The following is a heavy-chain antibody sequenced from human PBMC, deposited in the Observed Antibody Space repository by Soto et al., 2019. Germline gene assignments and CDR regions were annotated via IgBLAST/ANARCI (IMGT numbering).Heavy chain of an antibody. CDR1: GGSISSSSYY. V-gene: IGHV4-39*01. CDR2: FYYSGST. D-gene: IGHD3-10*01. J-gene: IGHJ5*02. CDR3: ARRSRLLWFGELFRLGEVRNWFDP. Sequence: SETLSLTCTVSGGSISSSSYYWGWIRQPPGKGLEWIGSFYYSGSTYYNPSLKSRVTISVDTSKNQFSLKLSSVTATDTAVYYCARRSRLLWFGELFRLGEVRNWFDPWGQGTLVTVSS.